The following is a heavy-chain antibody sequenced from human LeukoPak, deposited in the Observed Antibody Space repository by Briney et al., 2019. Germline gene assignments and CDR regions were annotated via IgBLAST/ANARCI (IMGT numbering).Heavy chain of an antibody. V-gene: IGHV4-34*01. D-gene: IGHD2/OR15-2a*01. CDR1: GESFSGYS. CDR2: INQRRNT. J-gene: IGHJ4*02. Sequence: ASETLSLTCVVYGESFSGYSWSWIRQPPGKGLEWIGEINQRRNTNYNPSLKSRVTISIDTSKNQFSLNLRSVTAEDTGIYYCARGRCRNSGCRPYFDYWGQGTQVTVSS. CDR3: ARGRCRNSGCRPYFDY.